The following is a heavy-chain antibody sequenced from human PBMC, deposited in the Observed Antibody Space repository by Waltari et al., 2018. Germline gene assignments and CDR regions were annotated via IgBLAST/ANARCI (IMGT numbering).Heavy chain of an antibody. CDR3: ARESGSSTLGSGMDV. CDR2: IIPILGIA. J-gene: IGHJ6*02. CDR1: GCTFSSYT. D-gene: IGHD1-26*01. V-gene: IGHV1-69*02. Sequence: QVQLVQSGAEVKKPGSSVKVSCQASGCTFSSYTISWVRQAPGQGLEWMGRIIPILGIANYAQKFQGRVTITADKSTSTAYMELSSLRSEDTAVYYCARESGSSTLGSGMDVWGQGTTVTVSS.